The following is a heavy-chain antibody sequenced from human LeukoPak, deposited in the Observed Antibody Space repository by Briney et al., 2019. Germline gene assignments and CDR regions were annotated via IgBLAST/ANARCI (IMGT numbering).Heavy chain of an antibody. CDR1: GGSFSGYY. CDR2: INHSGST. V-gene: IGHV4-34*01. J-gene: IGHJ4*02. CDR3: ASRDYGDYYLDY. D-gene: IGHD4-17*01. Sequence: PSETLSLTCAVYGGSFSGYYWSWIRQPPGKGLEWIGEINHSGSTNYNPSLKSRVTISVDTSKNQFSLKLSSVTAADTAVYYCASRDYGDYYLDYWGQGTLVTVSS.